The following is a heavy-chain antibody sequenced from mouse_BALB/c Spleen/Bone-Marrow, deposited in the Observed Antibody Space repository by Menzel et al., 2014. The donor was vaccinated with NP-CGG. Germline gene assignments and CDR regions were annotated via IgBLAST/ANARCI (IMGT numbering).Heavy chain of an antibody. D-gene: IGHD3-3*01. CDR3: ARGDGFAWFAY. CDR1: GYTLTSYW. CDR2: INPSNGRT. V-gene: IGHV1S81*02. Sequence: QVQLQQPGAELVKPGASVKLSCKASGYTLTSYWMHWVKQRPGQGLEWIGEINPSNGRTNYNERFKSKATLTVDKSSSTAYMQLSSLTSEDSAVYYCARGDGFAWFAYWGQGTLVTVSA. J-gene: IGHJ3*01.